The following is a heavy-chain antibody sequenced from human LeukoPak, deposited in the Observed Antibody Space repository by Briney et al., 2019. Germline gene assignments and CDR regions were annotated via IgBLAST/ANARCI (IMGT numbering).Heavy chain of an antibody. J-gene: IGHJ4*02. CDR2: INPNSGGT. V-gene: IGHV1-2*02. CDR1: GYTFTCYH. CDR3: AMPADLYYFDY. D-gene: IGHD6-13*01. Sequence: GASVKVSCQASGYTFTCYHLHWVRQAPGQGLEWRGWINPNSGGTNYAQQFQGRVNMTRDTSISTAYMELSRLRSDDTAVYYWAMPADLYYFDYWGQGTVVTV.